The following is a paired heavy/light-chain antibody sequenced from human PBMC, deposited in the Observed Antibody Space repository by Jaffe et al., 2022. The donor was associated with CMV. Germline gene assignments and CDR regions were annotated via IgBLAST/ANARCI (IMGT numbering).Light chain of an antibody. V-gene: IGLV1-51*02. CDR1: SSNIGNNY. J-gene: IGLJ2*01. CDR2: ENN. CDR3: GTRDSSLSTVV. Sequence: QSVLTQPPSVSAAPGQKVTISCSGSSSNIGNNYVSWYQHLPGTAPKVLIYENNKRPSGIPDRFSGSKSGTSATLGITGLQTGDEADYYCGTRDSSLSTVVFGGGTKLTVL.
Heavy chain of an antibody. D-gene: IGHD6-6*01. CDR1: GDSISTSISF. CDR3: VRGSSNSFFDY. V-gene: IGHV4-39*01. J-gene: IGHJ4*02. Sequence: QLQLQESGPGVEKPSETLSLTCSVSGDSISTSISFWGWIRQPPGKGLEYIGTIYYSGSTYYNPSLSSRVTISVDTSKNQFSLKLSSVTAADTAMYYCVRGSSNSFFDYWGQGTLVTVSS. CDR2: IYYSGST.